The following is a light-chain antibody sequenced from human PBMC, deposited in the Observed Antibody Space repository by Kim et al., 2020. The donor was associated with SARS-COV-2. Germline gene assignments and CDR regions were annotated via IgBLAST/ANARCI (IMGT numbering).Light chain of an antibody. CDR2: LYN. V-gene: IGLV6-57*03. J-gene: IGLJ3*02. CDR3: QSYASSNTQV. CDR1: SGSIASNY. Sequence: TVTISSTRGSGSIASNYVQGSQQHQSSAPATVIFLYNQRTPRVAVPFSVSVDSSANTASLTISGLKTEDEADYYCQSYASSNTQVFGGGTQLTVL.